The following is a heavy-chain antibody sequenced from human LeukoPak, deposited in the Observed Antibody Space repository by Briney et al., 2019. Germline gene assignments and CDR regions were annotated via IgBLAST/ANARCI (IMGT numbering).Heavy chain of an antibody. Sequence: GGSLRLSCAASGFTFSSYAMHWVRQAPGKGLEWVAVISYDGSNKYYADSVKGRFTISRDNSKNTLYLQMNSLRAEDTAVYYCARASGFSYYFDYWGQGTLATVSS. D-gene: IGHD3-22*01. CDR3: ARASGFSYYFDY. CDR1: GFTFSSYA. J-gene: IGHJ4*02. V-gene: IGHV3-30-3*01. CDR2: ISYDGSNK.